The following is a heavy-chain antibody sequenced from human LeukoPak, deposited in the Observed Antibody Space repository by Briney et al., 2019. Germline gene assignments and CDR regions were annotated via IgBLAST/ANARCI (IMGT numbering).Heavy chain of an antibody. J-gene: IGHJ3*02. Sequence: GGSLRLSCAASGFTFSSYGMRWVRQAPGKGLEWVSVISGSGGSTYYADSVKGRFTISRDNSKNTLYLQMNSLRADDTAVYYCAKRIAMVRGPAFDIWGQGTMVTVSS. CDR1: GFTFSSYG. CDR2: ISGSGGST. V-gene: IGHV3-23*01. CDR3: AKRIAMVRGPAFDI. D-gene: IGHD3-10*01.